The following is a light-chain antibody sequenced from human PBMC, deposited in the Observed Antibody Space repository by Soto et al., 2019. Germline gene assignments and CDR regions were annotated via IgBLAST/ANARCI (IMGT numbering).Light chain of an antibody. CDR3: QVWDVSIGRGV. CDR2: YDT. J-gene: IGLJ3*02. V-gene: IGLV3-21*04. CDR1: NIGSKS. Sequence: SYELTQPPSVSVAPGKTARITCGGNNIGSKSVHWYQQKPGQAPVLVIFYDTDRPSGTPERFSGSNSGNTATLTISRVEAGDEADYYCQVWDVSIGRGVFGGGTKLTVL.